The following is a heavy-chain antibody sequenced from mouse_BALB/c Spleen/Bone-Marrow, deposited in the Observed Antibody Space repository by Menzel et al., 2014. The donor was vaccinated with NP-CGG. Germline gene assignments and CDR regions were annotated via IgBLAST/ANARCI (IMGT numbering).Heavy chain of an antibody. CDR1: GFTFSSFG. D-gene: IGHD1-1*02. V-gene: IGHV5-17*02. CDR2: ISSGSSII. J-gene: IGHJ2*01. CDR3: ARSQFYGSYFDF. Sequence: EVKLMESGGGLVQPGGSRKLSCAASGFTFSSFGMHWVRQAPEKGLEWVAYISSGSSIIYYADTVEGRITISRDNPKNTLCRQMTSLRSEDTAMYYCARSQFYGSYFDFWGQGTTLTVSS.